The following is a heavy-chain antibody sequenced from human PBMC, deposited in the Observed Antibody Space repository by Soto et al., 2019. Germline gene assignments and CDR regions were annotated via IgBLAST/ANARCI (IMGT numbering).Heavy chain of an antibody. J-gene: IGHJ4*02. D-gene: IGHD3-10*01. Sequence: SETLSLTCNVSGGPIRTGDYYWNWIRQPPGKGLEWIGYVFYSGATNYSPSLKSRAAISMDTSKNQFSLSLTSVTATDTAVYYCARAGFSYGHLLFWGQGIRVTVSS. V-gene: IGHV4-30-4*01. CDR1: GGPIRTGDYY. CDR3: ARAGFSYGHLLF. CDR2: VFYSGAT.